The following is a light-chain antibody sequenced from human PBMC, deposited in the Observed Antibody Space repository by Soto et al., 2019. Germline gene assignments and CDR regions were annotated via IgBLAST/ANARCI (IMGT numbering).Light chain of an antibody. Sequence: DIQMTQSPSTLSAFVGDRDTITCWASQSIGGWLAWYQQKPGKVPKLLIYDASSLQGGVPSRFSGSGTGTEFTLTITSLQPDDFATYYCQQYNSYPLTFGGGTKVEIK. J-gene: IGKJ4*01. V-gene: IGKV1-5*01. CDR1: QSIGGW. CDR3: QQYNSYPLT. CDR2: DAS.